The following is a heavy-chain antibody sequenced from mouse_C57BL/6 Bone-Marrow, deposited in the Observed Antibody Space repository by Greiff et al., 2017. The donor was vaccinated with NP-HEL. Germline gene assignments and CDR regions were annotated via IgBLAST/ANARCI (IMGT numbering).Heavy chain of an antibody. Sequence: VQLQQPGAELVKPGASVKMSCKASGYTFTSYWITWVKQRPGQGLEWIGDIYPCSGITNYNEKFKSKATLTVDTSTSTAYMQLSSLTSEDAAVYDCASRSSYLYGYFEVWGTGTTVTVS. J-gene: IGHJ1*03. CDR3: ASRSSYLYGYFEV. CDR2: IYPCSGIT. D-gene: IGHD1-1*01. CDR1: GYTFTSYW. V-gene: IGHV1-55*01.